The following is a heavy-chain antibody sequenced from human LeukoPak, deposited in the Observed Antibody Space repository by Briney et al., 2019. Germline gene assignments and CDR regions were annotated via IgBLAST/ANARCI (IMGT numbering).Heavy chain of an antibody. CDR1: GGSFSDYY. Sequence: SEILSLTCAVYGGSFSDYYCTWIRQPPGKGLEWIGEINHSGSPNNNPSLKSRVSISFDTSKNQFSLKLTSVTAADTAVYYCGSRRTAMFGVIKGPIDYWGQGTLVTVSS. CDR2: INHSGSP. J-gene: IGHJ4*02. V-gene: IGHV4-34*01. CDR3: GSRRTAMFGVIKGPIDY. D-gene: IGHD3-3*01.